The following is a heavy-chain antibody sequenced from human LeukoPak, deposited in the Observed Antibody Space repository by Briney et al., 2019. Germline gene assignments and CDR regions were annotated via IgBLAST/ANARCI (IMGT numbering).Heavy chain of an antibody. J-gene: IGHJ6*04. D-gene: IGHD2-2*01. CDR2: IIPIFGTA. CDR3: ARGVVVVPAAMGWNYYYYGMDV. V-gene: IGHV1-69*06. Sequence: SVKVSCKASGGTFSSYAISWARQAPGQGLEWMGGIIPIFGTANYAQKFQGRVTITADKSTSTAYMELSSLRSEDTAVYYCARGVVVVPAAMGWNYYYYGMDVWGKGTTVTVSS. CDR1: GGTFSSYA.